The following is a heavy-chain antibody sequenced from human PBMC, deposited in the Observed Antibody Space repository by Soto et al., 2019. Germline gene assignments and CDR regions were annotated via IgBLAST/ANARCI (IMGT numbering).Heavy chain of an antibody. CDR3: ETGPSSSNGYRQFDY. V-gene: IGHV4-59*05. J-gene: IGHJ4*02. D-gene: IGHD6-25*01. CDR1: GGSISSSY. CDR2: IYYTGMT. Sequence: SETLSLTCTVSGGSISSSYWTWIRQPPGKGLEWITSIYYTGMTYYNPSLKSRVTISVDTSKNQFSLKLSSVTAADRAVYYCETGPSSSNGYRQFDYLGQGTLVNVSS.